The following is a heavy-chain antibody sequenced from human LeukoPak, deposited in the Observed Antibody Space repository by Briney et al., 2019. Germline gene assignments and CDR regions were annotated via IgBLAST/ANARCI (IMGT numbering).Heavy chain of an antibody. CDR2: IGDSGNT. D-gene: IGHD2-21*01. CDR1: GFTLSSYA. V-gene: IGHV3-23*01. CDR3: AKAPVTTCRGAYCYPFDY. Sequence: GGSLRLSCAASGFTLSSYAMSWVRRAPGKGLEWVSAIGDSGNTYHADSVKGRFTISRDSSKNTLFLQMNRLRPEDAAVYYCAKAPVTTCRGAYCYPFDYWGQGTLVTVSS. J-gene: IGHJ4*02.